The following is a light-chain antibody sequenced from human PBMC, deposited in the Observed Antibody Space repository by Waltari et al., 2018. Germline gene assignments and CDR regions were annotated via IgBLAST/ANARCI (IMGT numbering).Light chain of an antibody. CDR1: YSNVGANV. CDR3: ASWDDSLNGRWV. V-gene: IGLV1-44*01. CDR2: RND. J-gene: IGLJ2*01. Sequence: QSVLTQPPSASGTPGQRVTISCSGSYSNVGANVVNWYQHLPGTAPKLLIYRNDRRPSGVPGRFSASTSGTSASLAISGLRPEDEADYYCASWDDSLNGRWVFGGGTKLTVL.